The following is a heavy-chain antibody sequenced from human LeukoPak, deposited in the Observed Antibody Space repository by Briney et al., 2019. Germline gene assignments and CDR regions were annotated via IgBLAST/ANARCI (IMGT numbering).Heavy chain of an antibody. D-gene: IGHD6-6*01. CDR1: GYSFTNYW. V-gene: IGHV5-51*01. CDR3: ARRYSSSYYYFDY. J-gene: IGHJ4*02. Sequence: GESLKISCKGSGYSFTNYWIGWVRQMPGKGLEWMGIIYPGDSDTRYSPSFQGQVTISADKSISTAYLQWSSLKASDTAMYYYARRYSSSYYYFDYWGQGTLVTVSS. CDR2: IYPGDSDT.